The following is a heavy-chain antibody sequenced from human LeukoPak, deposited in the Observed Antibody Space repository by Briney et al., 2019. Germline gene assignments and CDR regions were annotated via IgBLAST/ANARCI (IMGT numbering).Heavy chain of an antibody. CDR3: ARDSVYCSGGSCYARYYYYYYMDV. J-gene: IGHJ6*03. CDR2: IYYSGST. V-gene: IGHV4-39*07. Sequence: KSSETLSLTCTVSGGSISSSSYYWGWIRQPPGKGLEWIGSIYYSGSTYYNPSLKSRVTISVDTSKNQFSLKLSSVTAADTAVYYCARDSVYCSGGSCYARYYYYYYMDVWGKGTTVTVSS. CDR1: GGSISSSSYY. D-gene: IGHD2-15*01.